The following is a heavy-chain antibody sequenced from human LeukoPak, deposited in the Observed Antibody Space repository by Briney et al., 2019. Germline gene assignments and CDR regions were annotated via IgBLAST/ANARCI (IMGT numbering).Heavy chain of an antibody. CDR2: ISGSGGST. J-gene: IGHJ6*03. D-gene: IGHD6-19*01. Sequence: PGGSLRLSCAASGFTFSSYAMSWVRQAPGKGLKWVSAISGSGGSTYYADSVKGRFTISRDNSKNTLYLQMNSLRAEDTAVYYCAKDSGQRQWLVRFYYYYYYMDVWGKGTTVTISS. V-gene: IGHV3-23*01. CDR3: AKDSGQRQWLVRFYYYYYYMDV. CDR1: GFTFSSYA.